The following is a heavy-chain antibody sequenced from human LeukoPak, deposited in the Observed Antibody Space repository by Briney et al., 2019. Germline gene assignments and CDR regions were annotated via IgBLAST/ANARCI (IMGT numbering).Heavy chain of an antibody. CDR1: GFTSNAYG. V-gene: IGHV3-7*05. D-gene: IGHD2-15*01. Sequence: PGGSLRLSCAMSGFTSNAYGIHWVRQAPGKGLEWVANIKQDGSEKYYVDSVKGRFTISRDNAKNSLYLQMNSLRAEDTAVYYCARLYCSGGSCYSDWGQGTLVTVSS. J-gene: IGHJ4*02. CDR2: IKQDGSEK. CDR3: ARLYCSGGSCYSD.